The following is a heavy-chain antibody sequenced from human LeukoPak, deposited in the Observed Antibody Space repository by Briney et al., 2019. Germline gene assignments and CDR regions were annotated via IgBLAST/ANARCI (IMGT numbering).Heavy chain of an antibody. D-gene: IGHD5-18*01. Sequence: SETLSLTCTVSGGSISGGDYYWSWIRQPPGKGLEWIGYIYYSGSTYYNPSLKSRVTISVDTSKNQFSLKLSSVTAADTAVYYCARDAGVDTAMVAMDVWGKGTTVTVSS. CDR1: GGSISGGDYY. CDR2: IYYSGST. J-gene: IGHJ6*03. V-gene: IGHV4-30-4*08. CDR3: ARDAGVDTAMVAMDV.